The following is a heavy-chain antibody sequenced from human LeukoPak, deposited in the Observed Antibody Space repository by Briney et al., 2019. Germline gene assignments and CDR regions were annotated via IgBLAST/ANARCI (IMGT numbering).Heavy chain of an antibody. J-gene: IGHJ4*02. Sequence: ASVKVSCKASGGTFSSYAISWVRQAPGQGLEWMGGIIPIFGTANYAQKFQGRVTITADESTSTAYMELSSLRSEDTAVYYCATVEAPTPSPTDYWGQGTLVTVSS. CDR2: IIPIFGTA. D-gene: IGHD4-23*01. CDR3: ATVEAPTPSPTDY. CDR1: GGTFSSYA. V-gene: IGHV1-69*13.